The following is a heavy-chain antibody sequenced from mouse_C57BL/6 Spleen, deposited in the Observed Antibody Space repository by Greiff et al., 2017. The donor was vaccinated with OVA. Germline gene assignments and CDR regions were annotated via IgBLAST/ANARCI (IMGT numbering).Heavy chain of an antibody. CDR3: ARGGGNHYFGG. CDR2: INPNYGTT. Sequence: EVQLQQSGPELVKPGASVKISCKASGYSFTDYYMNWVKQSHGKSLEWIGVINPNYGTTNYNQKFKGKATLTVDQSSSTAYMQRNSLTSEDSAVYYCARGGGNHYFGGWGQGTTLTVSS. D-gene: IGHD1-1*02. CDR1: GYSFTDYY. V-gene: IGHV1-39*01. J-gene: IGHJ2*01.